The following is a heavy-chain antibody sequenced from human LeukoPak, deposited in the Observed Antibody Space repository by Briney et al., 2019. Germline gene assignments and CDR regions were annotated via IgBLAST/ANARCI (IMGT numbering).Heavy chain of an antibody. V-gene: IGHV3-30*04. J-gene: IGHJ3*02. D-gene: IGHD6-13*01. CDR1: GFTFSNYA. CDR2: IRYVVSTE. CDR3: AREKQQVILCDAFDI. Sequence: GGSLKLSCAASGFTFSNYAVNWVRQAPGQGLKWIAVIRYVVSTEYYADAVKGRFTISRDNSKNTLYLQLNSLRVEDTAFYYCAREKQQVILCDAFDIWGQGTMVTVSS.